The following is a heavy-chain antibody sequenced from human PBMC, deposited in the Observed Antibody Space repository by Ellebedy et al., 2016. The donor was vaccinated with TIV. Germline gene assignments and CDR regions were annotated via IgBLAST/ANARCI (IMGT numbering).Heavy chain of an antibody. CDR2: INPKSGGT. Sequence: SVKVSCXASGYTFTGTDYYMHWVRQAPGQGLEWMGWINPKSGGTNYARKFQGRVTMTRDTSISTAYMELSRLGSDDTTVFYCARGFVWFSYAFDIWGQGTMVTVSP. V-gene: IGHV1-2*02. J-gene: IGHJ3*02. D-gene: IGHD2-21*01. CDR3: ARGFVWFSYAFDI. CDR1: GYTFTGTDYY.